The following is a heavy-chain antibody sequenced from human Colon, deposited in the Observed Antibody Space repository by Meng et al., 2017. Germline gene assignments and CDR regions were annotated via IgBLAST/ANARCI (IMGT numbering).Heavy chain of an antibody. CDR3: ARGYRGSTYFAY. V-gene: IGHV4-30-2*06. J-gene: IGHJ4*02. D-gene: IGHD3-16*01. Sequence: QLQLQESGSRLVKPSPTLSLTCAVSGDSGTTTLSSWSWIRQSPGKGMEWIGNIYDNGYTYYSPSLRSRVTISVDRSNNQFSLNLNSVTAADTAVYFCARGYRGSTYFAYWGQGILVTVSS. CDR2: IYDNGYT. CDR1: GDSGTTTLSS.